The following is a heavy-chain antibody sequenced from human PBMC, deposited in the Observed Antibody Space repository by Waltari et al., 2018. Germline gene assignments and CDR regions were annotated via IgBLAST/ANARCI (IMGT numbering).Heavy chain of an antibody. J-gene: IGHJ4*02. D-gene: IGHD3-10*01. V-gene: IGHV3-48*01. CDR1: GVIVSNYR. CDR2: IMGDGTTI. Sequence: EVQLGESGGGLVQPGGSLRLYCVTSGVIVSNYRLNWVRQAPGKGLEWLASIMGDGTTIYYADSVRGRFRISRDNVNNSLYLQLNSLRVDDTAVYYCARGTTKGSHWGRGTLVTVSS. CDR3: ARGTTKGSH.